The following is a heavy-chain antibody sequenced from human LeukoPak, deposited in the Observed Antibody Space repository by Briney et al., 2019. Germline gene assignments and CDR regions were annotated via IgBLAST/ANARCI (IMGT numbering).Heavy chain of an antibody. CDR1: GFTVSSNY. V-gene: IGHV3-66*02. J-gene: IGHJ4*02. D-gene: IGHD4-17*01. Sequence: PGGSLRLSCAASGFTVSSNYMSWVRQAPGKGLEWVSVIYSGGSTYYADSVKGRFTISRDNSKNTLYLQMNSLRAEDTAVYYCARERTLRCIDYWGQGTLVTVSS. CDR2: IYSGGST. CDR3: ARERTLRCIDY.